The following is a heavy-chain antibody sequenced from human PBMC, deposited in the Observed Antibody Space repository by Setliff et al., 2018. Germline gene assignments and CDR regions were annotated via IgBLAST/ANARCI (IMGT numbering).Heavy chain of an antibody. Sequence: SVKVSCKASGYTFSSYDINWVRQAPGQGLEWMGGIIPIFGTVNYAQKFQDRVSIRTDKSTSTAYMELSSLRSEDTAVYYCARDRKEIVVKPPAASLDYWGQGTQVTVSS. J-gene: IGHJ4*02. D-gene: IGHD2-2*01. CDR3: ARDRKEIVVKPPAASLDY. V-gene: IGHV1-69*05. CDR2: IIPIFGTV. CDR1: GYTFSSYD.